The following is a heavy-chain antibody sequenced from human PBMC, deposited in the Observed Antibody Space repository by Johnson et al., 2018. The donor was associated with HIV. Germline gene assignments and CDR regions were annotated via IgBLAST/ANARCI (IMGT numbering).Heavy chain of an antibody. CDR3: AKARSWPVPYDAFDV. J-gene: IGHJ3*01. CDR2: ITGSGDGT. Sequence: VQLVESGGGLLQPGGSLRLSCAASGFTFNIYAMNWVRQAPGKGLEWVSAITGSGDGTYYADSVTGRFSISRDNSRNTLFLQMSSLSADDTAVYYCAKARSWPVPYDAFDVWGQGTVVTVSS. V-gene: IGHV3-23*04. D-gene: IGHD2-15*01. CDR1: GFTFNIYA.